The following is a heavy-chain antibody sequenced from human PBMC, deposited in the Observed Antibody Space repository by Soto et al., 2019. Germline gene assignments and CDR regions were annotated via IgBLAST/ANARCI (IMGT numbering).Heavy chain of an antibody. Sequence: PRKGLEWMGWISAYNGNTNYAQKLQGRVTMTTDTSTSTAYMELRSLRFDDTAVYYCARDLGYCSGGSCYRNWFDPWGQGTLVTVSS. V-gene: IGHV1-18*01. CDR3: ARDLGYCSGGSCYRNWFDP. D-gene: IGHD2-15*01. J-gene: IGHJ5*02. CDR2: ISAYNGNT.